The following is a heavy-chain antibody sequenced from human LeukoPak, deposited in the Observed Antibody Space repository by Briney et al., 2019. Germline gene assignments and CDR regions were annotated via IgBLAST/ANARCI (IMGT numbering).Heavy chain of an antibody. Sequence: ASVKVSCKASGYTFTTFYMHWVRQAPGQGLEWLGWLNPNSGETNYPQKFRGRVTMTSDTSISTAYMELTWLTSDDTAVYYCARGGYTSSLYDYWGQGVLVTASS. CDR2: LNPNSGET. V-gene: IGHV1-2*02. CDR3: ARGGYTSSLYDY. J-gene: IGHJ4*02. CDR1: GYTFTTFY. D-gene: IGHD6-13*01.